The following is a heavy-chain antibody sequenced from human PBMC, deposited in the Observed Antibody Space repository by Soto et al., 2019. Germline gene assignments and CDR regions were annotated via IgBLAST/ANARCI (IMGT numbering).Heavy chain of an antibody. Sequence: ASVKVSCKASGYTFTDYHIHWVRQAPGQGLEWLGRINPKSGGTSTAQKFQGWVTMTRDRSISTVYMELTRLRSDDTAVYFCARGHSTDCSNGVCSFFYNHEMDVWGQGTTVTVSS. D-gene: IGHD2-8*01. V-gene: IGHV1-2*04. CDR3: ARGHSTDCSNGVCSFFYNHEMDV. CDR1: GYTFTDYH. J-gene: IGHJ6*02. CDR2: INPKSGGT.